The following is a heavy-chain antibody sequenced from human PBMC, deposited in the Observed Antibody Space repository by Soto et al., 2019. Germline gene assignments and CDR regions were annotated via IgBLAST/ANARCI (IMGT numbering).Heavy chain of an antibody. J-gene: IGHJ6*02. CDR2: IIPIFGTA. CDR3: ARARHIRYCSSTSCYYVYYYGMDV. D-gene: IGHD2-2*01. CDR1: GGTFSSYA. Sequence: ASVKVSCKASGGTFSSYAISWVRQAPGQGLEWMGGIIPIFGTANYAQKFQGSVTITADESTSTAYMELSSLRSEDTAVYYCARARHIRYCSSTSCYYVYYYGMDVWGQGTTVTVSS. V-gene: IGHV1-69*13.